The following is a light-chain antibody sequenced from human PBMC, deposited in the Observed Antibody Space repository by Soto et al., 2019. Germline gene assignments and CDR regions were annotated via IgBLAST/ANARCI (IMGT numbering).Light chain of an antibody. V-gene: IGKV1-39*01. CDR3: QQSYSNVALT. CDR1: QYISSY. J-gene: IGKJ4*01. CDR2: AAS. Sequence: DLQMTQSPSSLSASVGDRVTITCRASQYISSYLNWYQQKPGKAPKVLIYAASTLQSGVPSRFSGSGSGTDFTLTISNLQPEDFATYYCQQSYSNVALTFGGGTKVEIK.